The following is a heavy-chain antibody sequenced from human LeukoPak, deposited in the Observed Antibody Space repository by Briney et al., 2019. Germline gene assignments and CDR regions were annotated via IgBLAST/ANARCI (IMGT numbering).Heavy chain of an antibody. CDR3: AHSPLTYYDFWSGYLSAYYFDY. V-gene: IGHV2-5*01. J-gene: IGHJ4*02. D-gene: IGHD3-3*01. CDR2: IYWNDDK. CDR1: GFSLSTSGVG. Sequence: SGPTLVNPTQTLTLTCTFSGFSLSTSGVGVGWIRQTPRKAREWLALIYWNDDKRYSPSLKSRLTITKDTSKSQVVLTMTNMDPVDTATYYCAHSPLTYYDFWSGYLSAYYFDYWGQGTLVTVSS.